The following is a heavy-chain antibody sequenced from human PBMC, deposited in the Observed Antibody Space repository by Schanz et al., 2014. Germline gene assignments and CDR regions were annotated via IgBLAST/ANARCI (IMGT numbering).Heavy chain of an antibody. CDR1: GFTFSAYG. CDR3: AKSYDTSGYSGFDY. V-gene: IGHV3-33*06. Sequence: QVQLVESGGGVVQPGRSLRLSCAASGFTFSAYGMHWVRQAPGKGLEWVAVIWYDGSKIYYADSVKGRFTISRDNSKNTLYLQMNSLRTEDTAVYFCAKSYDTSGYSGFDYWGQGTLVTVSS. J-gene: IGHJ4*02. CDR2: IWYDGSKI. D-gene: IGHD3-22*01.